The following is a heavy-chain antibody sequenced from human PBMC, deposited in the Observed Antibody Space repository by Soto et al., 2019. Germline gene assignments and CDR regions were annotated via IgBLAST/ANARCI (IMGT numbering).Heavy chain of an antibody. J-gene: IGHJ5*02. V-gene: IGHV3-30*18. D-gene: IGHD1-26*01. CDR2: ISYDGSNQ. Sequence: QVHLVESGGGVVQPGKSLRLSCEASGFSFRSYGLHWVRQAPGKGLEWIGLISYDGSNQFYADSMRGRFTISRDNSNNTLYLQMTSLRVEDTAVYYCAKDLFSGGSYPNWFDPWGHGTLVTVSS. CDR3: AKDLFSGGSYPNWFDP. CDR1: GFSFRSYG.